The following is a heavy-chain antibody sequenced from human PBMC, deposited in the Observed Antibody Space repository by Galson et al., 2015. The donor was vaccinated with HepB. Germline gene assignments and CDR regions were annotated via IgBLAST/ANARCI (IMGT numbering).Heavy chain of an antibody. J-gene: IGHJ4*02. Sequence: SLRLSCAASGFTFSNYWIHWVRQAPGKGLVWVSRINGGGSSTSYVDSVKGRFTISRDDAKNMLYLQMDSLRAEDTAVYYCVRDGNTGTVDLGYWGQGTLVTVSS. CDR1: GFTFSNYW. V-gene: IGHV3-74*01. D-gene: IGHD5-18*01. CDR3: VRDGNTGTVDLGY. CDR2: INGGGSST.